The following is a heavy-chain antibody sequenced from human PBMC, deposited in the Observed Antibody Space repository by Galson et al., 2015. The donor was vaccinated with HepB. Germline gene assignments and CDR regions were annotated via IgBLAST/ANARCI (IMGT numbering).Heavy chain of an antibody. CDR2: ISSSSSYI. CDR1: GFTFSSYS. V-gene: IGHV3-21*01. CDR3: ARAPTTTRNWFDP. D-gene: IGHD1-1*01. Sequence: SLRLSCAASGFTFSSYSMNWVRQAPGKGLEWVSSISSSSSYIYYADSVKGRFTISRDNAKNSLYLQMNSLRAEDTAVYYCARAPTTTRNWFDPWGQGTLVTVSS. J-gene: IGHJ5*02.